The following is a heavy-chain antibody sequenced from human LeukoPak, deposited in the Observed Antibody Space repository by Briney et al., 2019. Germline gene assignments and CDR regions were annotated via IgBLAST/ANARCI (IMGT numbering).Heavy chain of an antibody. CDR1: GGSISSYY. Sequence: SETLSLTCTVSGGSISSYYWSWIRQPPGKGLEWIGYIYYSGSTNYNPSLKSRVTISVDTSKNQFSLKLSSATAADTAVYYCARHYGSGSYSAEYFQHWGQGTLVTVSS. CDR2: IYYSGST. J-gene: IGHJ1*01. CDR3: ARHYGSGSYSAEYFQH. V-gene: IGHV4-59*08. D-gene: IGHD3-10*01.